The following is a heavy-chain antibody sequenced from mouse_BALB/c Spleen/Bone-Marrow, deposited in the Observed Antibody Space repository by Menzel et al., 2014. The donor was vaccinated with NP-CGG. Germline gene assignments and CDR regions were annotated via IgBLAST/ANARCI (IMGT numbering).Heavy chain of an antibody. CDR2: IIPSNGRS. CDR3: ARYNAYDWYFDV. CDR1: GYTFTSYW. V-gene: IGHV1S81*02. Sequence: VKLMESGAELVKPGAAVKRSCRASGYTFTSYWMHWVKQRPGQGLEWIGEIIPSNGRSNYSEKFKSKATMTVDKSSSTSYMQLRRLTSEASAVYSCARYNAYDWYFDVWGAGTTVTVYS. J-gene: IGHJ1*01. D-gene: IGHD2-2*01.